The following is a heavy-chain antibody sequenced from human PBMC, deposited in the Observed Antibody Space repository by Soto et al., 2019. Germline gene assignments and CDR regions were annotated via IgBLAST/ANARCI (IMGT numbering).Heavy chain of an antibody. CDR3: ARDWTGDTCPCLDV. V-gene: IGHV3-23*01. CDR1: GFTFSYYA. J-gene: IGHJ6*02. CDR2: FSGSGGST. D-gene: IGHD3-3*01. Sequence: EVQLLESGGGLVQPGGSLRLSCAAAGFTFSYYALTWVRQSPGKGLEWVSTFSGSGGSTYYADSVRGRFTISRDNSKNTLFLHMNSLRVEDTAIYYCARDWTGDTCPCLDVWGQGTTVSVSS.